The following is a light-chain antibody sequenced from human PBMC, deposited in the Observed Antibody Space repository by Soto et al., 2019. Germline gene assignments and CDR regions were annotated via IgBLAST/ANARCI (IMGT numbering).Light chain of an antibody. V-gene: IGKV4-1*01. CDR2: WAS. J-gene: IGKJ1*01. CDR3: QQYCSTRT. Sequence: DIVLTPFPDSLAVSLGERATINCKSSQSIFYISNNKNYLAWYQQKPGQPPKLLIYWASTRASGVPDRFIGSGSGRDFTLTISSLQAEDVAVYYCQQYCSTRTFGQGTKVDIK. CDR1: QSIFYISNNKNY.